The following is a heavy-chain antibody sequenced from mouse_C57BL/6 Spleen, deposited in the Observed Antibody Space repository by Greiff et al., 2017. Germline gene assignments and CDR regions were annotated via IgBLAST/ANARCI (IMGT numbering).Heavy chain of an antibody. CDR1: GYTFTSYW. CDR3: ARAERPYAMDY. Sequence: QVQLQQSGTELVKPGASVKLSCKASGYTFTSYWMHWVKQRPGQGLEWIGNINPNNGGTNYNEKFKSKATLTVDKSTSTAYMQLSSLTSEDSAVYYCARAERPYAMDYWGQGTSVTVSS. D-gene: IGHD2-12*01. J-gene: IGHJ4*01. V-gene: IGHV1-53*01. CDR2: INPNNGGT.